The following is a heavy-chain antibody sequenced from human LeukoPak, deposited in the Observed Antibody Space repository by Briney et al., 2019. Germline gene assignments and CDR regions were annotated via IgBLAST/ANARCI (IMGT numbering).Heavy chain of an antibody. J-gene: IGHJ3*02. Sequence: GGSLRLSCAASGLTFDHYVMHWVRQAPGKGLEWVSLISGDGGSTYYADSVKGRLTISRDNSKNSLYLQMNSLTTEDTALYFCAKGPTMYAFDIWGQGTMVTVSS. CDR2: ISGDGGST. V-gene: IGHV3-43*02. D-gene: IGHD3-3*01. CDR1: GLTFDHYV. CDR3: AKGPTMYAFDI.